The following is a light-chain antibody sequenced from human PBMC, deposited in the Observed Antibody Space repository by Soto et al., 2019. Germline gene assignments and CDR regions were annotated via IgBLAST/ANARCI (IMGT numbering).Light chain of an antibody. CDR2: EVS. V-gene: IGLV2-14*01. J-gene: IGLJ1*01. CDR1: SSDVGYNY. CDR3: SSYTSSSSYV. Sequence: QSALTQPASVSGSPGQSITISCTGTSSDVGYNYVSWYQQHPGKAPKLMIYEVSNRPSGLSNRFSGSKSGNTASLTISGLQAEDEADYYCSSYTSSSSYVFGTGTKVTVL.